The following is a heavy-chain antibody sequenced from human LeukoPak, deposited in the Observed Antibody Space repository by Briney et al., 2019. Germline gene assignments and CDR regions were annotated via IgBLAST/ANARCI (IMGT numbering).Heavy chain of an antibody. Sequence: GRSLRLSCAASGFTFSSYAMHWVRQAPGKGLEWVAVISYDGSNKYYADSVKGRFTISRDNSKNTLYLQMNSLRAEDTAVCYCARVDGSSWSTFDYWGQGTLVTVSS. V-gene: IGHV3-30*04. J-gene: IGHJ4*02. CDR3: ARVDGSSWSTFDY. D-gene: IGHD6-13*01. CDR1: GFTFSSYA. CDR2: ISYDGSNK.